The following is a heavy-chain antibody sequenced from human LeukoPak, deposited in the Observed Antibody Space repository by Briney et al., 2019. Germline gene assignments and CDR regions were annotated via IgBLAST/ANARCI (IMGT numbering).Heavy chain of an antibody. Sequence: PGGSLRLSCAASGFTFSSYAMSWVRQAPGKGLEWVSAISGSGGSTYYADSVKGRFTISRDNSKDTLYLQMNSLRAEDTAVYYCARCSSWSLYGMDVWGQGTTVTVSS. CDR3: ARCSSWSLYGMDV. D-gene: IGHD6-13*01. CDR1: GFTFSSYA. CDR2: ISGSGGST. J-gene: IGHJ6*02. V-gene: IGHV3-23*01.